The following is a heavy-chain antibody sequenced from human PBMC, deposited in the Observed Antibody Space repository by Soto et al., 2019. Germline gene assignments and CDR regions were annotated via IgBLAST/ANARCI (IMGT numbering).Heavy chain of an antibody. CDR3: FLQGDSSGRPFDY. CDR1: GGSISSSSYY. Sequence: ETLSLTCTVSGGSISSSSYYWGWIRQPPGKGLEWIGSIYYSGSTYYNPSLKSRVTISVDTSKNQFSLKLSSVTAADTAVYYCFLQGDSSGRPFDYWGQGTLVTGSS. J-gene: IGHJ4*02. CDR2: IYYSGST. D-gene: IGHD3-22*01. V-gene: IGHV4-39*01.